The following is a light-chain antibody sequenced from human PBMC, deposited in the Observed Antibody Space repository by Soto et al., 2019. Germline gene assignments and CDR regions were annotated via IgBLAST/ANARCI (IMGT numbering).Light chain of an antibody. J-gene: IGLJ2*01. V-gene: IGLV2-14*01. CDR1: SSDVGGYNY. Sequence: QSVLTQPASVSGSPGQSITISCTGTSSDVGGYNYVSWYQQHPGKAPKLMIYEVSNRPSGVPDRFSGSKSGNTASLTISGLQAEDEADYYCCSYAGDLALFGGGTKLTVL. CDR3: CSYAGDLAL. CDR2: EVS.